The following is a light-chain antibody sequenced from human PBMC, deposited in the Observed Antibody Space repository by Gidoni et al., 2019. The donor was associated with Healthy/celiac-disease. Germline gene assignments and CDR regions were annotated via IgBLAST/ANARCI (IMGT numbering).Light chain of an antibody. Sequence: QSVLTQPPSVSGAPGQRVTIPCTGRSSNIGAGYDVHWYQQLPGTAPNLLIYGNSNRPSGVPDRFSGSKSGTSASLAITGLQAEDEADYYCQSYDSSLSVAYVFGTGTKVTVL. CDR3: QSYDSSLSVAYV. CDR1: SSNIGAGYD. J-gene: IGLJ1*01. CDR2: GNS. V-gene: IGLV1-40*01.